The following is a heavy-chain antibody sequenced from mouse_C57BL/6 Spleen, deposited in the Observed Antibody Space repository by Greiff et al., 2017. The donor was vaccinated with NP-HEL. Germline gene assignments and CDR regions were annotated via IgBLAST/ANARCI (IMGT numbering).Heavy chain of an antibody. CDR3: AKGDLRQDYFDY. J-gene: IGHJ2*01. CDR2: INPYNGGT. D-gene: IGHD2-12*01. Sequence: EVKLEESGPVLVKPGASVKMSCKASGYTFTDYYMNWVKQSHGKSLEWIGVINPYNGGTSYNQKFKGKATLTVDKSSSTAYMELNSLTSEDSAVYYCAKGDLRQDYFDYWGQGTTLTVSS. CDR1: GYTFTDYY. V-gene: IGHV1-19*01.